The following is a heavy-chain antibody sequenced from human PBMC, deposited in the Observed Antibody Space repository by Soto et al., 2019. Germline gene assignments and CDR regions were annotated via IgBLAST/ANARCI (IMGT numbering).Heavy chain of an antibody. CDR1: GYTFTSYG. CDR3: AREACTNGVCYNWDYYYYGMDV. D-gene: IGHD2-8*01. Sequence: ASVKVSCKASGYTFTSYGISWVRQAPGQGLEWMGWISAYNGNTNYAQKLQGRVTMTTDTSTSTAYMELRGLRSDDTAVYYCAREACTNGVCYNWDYYYYGMDVWGQGTTVTVSS. J-gene: IGHJ6*02. V-gene: IGHV1-18*04. CDR2: ISAYNGNT.